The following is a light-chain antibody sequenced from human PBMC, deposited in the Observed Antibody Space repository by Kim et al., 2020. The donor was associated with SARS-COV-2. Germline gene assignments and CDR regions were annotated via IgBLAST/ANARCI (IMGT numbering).Light chain of an antibody. Sequence: GQSITISCTGTSSDVDGYNYVSWYQQHPGKAPELMIYGVSKRPSGVSNRFSGSKSDNTASLTISGLQAEDEADYYCISFTDASTWVFGGGTQLTVL. CDR3: ISFTDASTWV. J-gene: IGLJ3*02. CDR2: GVS. V-gene: IGLV2-14*03. CDR1: SSDVDGYNY.